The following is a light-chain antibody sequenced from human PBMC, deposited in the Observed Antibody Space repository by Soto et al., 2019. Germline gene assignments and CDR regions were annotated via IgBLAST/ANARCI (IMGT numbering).Light chain of an antibody. CDR3: QTHDSRLSGWV. V-gene: IGLV1-40*01. J-gene: IGLJ3*02. CDR1: SSNIGAGYD. CDR2: GNS. Sequence: QSVLTQPPSVSGAPGQRVTISCTGSSSNIGAGYDVHWYQQLPGTAPKLLIYGNSNRPSGVPDRFSGSKSGTSASLAITGRQVEDEAYPYHQTHDSRLSGWVFGESTQLSVL.